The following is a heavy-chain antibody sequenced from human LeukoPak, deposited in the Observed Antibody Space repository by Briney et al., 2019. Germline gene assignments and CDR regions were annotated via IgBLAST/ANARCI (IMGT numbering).Heavy chain of an antibody. CDR3: ARDRQWLKY. CDR1: GFTFSSYC. CDR2: IKQDGSEK. V-gene: IGHV3-7*04. J-gene: IGHJ4*02. D-gene: IGHD6-19*01. Sequence: PGGSLGLSCAASGFTFSSYCMSWVRQAPGKGLEWVSNIKQDGSEKYYVDSVKGRFTISRDNAKNSLYLQMNSLRAEDTAVYYCARDRQWLKYWGQGTLVTVSS.